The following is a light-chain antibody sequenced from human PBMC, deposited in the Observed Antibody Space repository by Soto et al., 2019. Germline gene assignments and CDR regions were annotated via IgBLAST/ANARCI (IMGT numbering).Light chain of an antibody. CDR1: QSVDTN. CDR2: GAS. Sequence: EVVMTQSPATLSVSPGDRATLSCRASQSVDTNVAWYQQQPGQAPRLLVYGASNRATGIPARFTGFGSGTDFTLTISGLQSDDFAVYYCQQYYNWPPYTFGQGTKLQIK. CDR3: QQYYNWPPYT. J-gene: IGKJ2*01. V-gene: IGKV3-15*01.